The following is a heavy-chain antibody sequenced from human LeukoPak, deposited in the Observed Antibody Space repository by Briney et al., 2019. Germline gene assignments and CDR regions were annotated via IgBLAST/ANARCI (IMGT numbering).Heavy chain of an antibody. CDR2: IYSGGTT. CDR3: ARFYDSSGYLDY. V-gene: IGHV3-66*01. D-gene: IGHD3-22*01. Sequence: GGSLRLSCAASGFIVSSKYMSWVRQAPGKGLEWVSVIYSGGTTYYADSVKGRSTISRDNSKNTLFLQMNSLRAEDTAIYYCARFYDSSGYLDYWGQGTLVTVSS. CDR1: GFIVSSKY. J-gene: IGHJ4*02.